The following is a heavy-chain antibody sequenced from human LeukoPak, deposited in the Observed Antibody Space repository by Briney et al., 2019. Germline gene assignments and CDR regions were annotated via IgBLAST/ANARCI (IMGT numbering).Heavy chain of an antibody. D-gene: IGHD5-12*01. CDR1: GFTFSSYS. J-gene: IGHJ3*02. CDR3: ARTVGGGDSGDAFDI. Sequence: GGSLRLSCAVSGFTFSSYSMNWVRQAPGKGLEWVSYISSSGSTIDYADSVKGRFTISRDNAKNSLYLQMNSLRAEDTAVYYCARTVGGGDSGDAFDIWGQGTMVTVSS. V-gene: IGHV3-48*01. CDR2: ISSSGSTI.